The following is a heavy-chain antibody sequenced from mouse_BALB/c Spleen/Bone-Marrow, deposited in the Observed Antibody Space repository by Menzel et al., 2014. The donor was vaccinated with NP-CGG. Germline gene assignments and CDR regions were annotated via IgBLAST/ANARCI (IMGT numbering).Heavy chain of an antibody. V-gene: IGHV1-54*01. J-gene: IGHJ2*01. Sequence: VHLVESGAELVRPGTSVKVSCKTSGYAFTDYLMEWLKQRPGQGLEWIGVINPGSGSTNYNEKFKDKATLTADKSSSTAYMQLSSLASDDSAGYFCARYDGYFDCWGQGTTLTVSS. CDR3: ARYDGYFDC. CDR2: INPGSGST. CDR1: GYAFTDYL. D-gene: IGHD2-3*01.